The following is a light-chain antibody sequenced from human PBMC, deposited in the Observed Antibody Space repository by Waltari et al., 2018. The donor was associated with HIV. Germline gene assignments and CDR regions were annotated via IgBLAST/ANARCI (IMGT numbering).Light chain of an antibody. CDR2: AAY. CDR1: QDIGTW. Sequence: DIQMTQSPSSVSASVGDRVIISCRASQDIGTWLAWYQQKPGQAPRLLIYAAYSLQSGVPSRFSGSGSGTDFTLTISSLQLEDFTTYFCQQANSFPFTFGGGTKVEVK. CDR3: QQANSFPFT. V-gene: IGKV1-12*02. J-gene: IGKJ4*01.